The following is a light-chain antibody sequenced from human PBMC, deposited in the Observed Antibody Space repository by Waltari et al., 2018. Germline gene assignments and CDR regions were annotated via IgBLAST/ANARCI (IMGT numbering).Light chain of an antibody. CDR3: QQYDNLPPYS. V-gene: IGKV1-33*01. J-gene: IGKJ2*03. CDR2: DAS. CDR1: QDISNY. Sequence: DIQMTQSPSSLSASVGDRVTITCQASQDISNYLNWYQHKPGKAPKLLIYDASNLETGVPSRFSGSGCGTDFTFTISSLQPEDIATYYCQQYDNLPPYSFGQGTKLEIK.